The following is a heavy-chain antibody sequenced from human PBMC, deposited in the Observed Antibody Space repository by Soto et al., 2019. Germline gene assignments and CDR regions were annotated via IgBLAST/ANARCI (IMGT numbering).Heavy chain of an antibody. J-gene: IGHJ4*02. V-gene: IGHV3-33*01. CDR1: GFTFSSYG. Sequence: PGGSLRLSCAASGFTFSSYGMHWVRQAPGKGLEWVAFIWHDGGNKFYAESVKGRFTISRDNSKNTLYLQMTSLSAEDTAMYYCARDGDVNTGFGKGYWGQGTPVTVYS. CDR3: ARDGDVNTGFGKGY. D-gene: IGHD3-16*01. CDR2: IWHDGGNK.